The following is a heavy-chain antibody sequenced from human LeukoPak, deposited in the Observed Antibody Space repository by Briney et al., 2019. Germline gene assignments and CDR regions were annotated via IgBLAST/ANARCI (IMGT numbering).Heavy chain of an antibody. CDR1: GFTFSDYY. CDR2: IDSSGGTV. J-gene: IGHJ2*01. Sequence: PGGSLRLSCAASGFTFSDYYISWIRQAPGKGLNWISYIDSSGGTVYYADSVKGRFTISGDNSKNTLYLQMNSLRAEDTAVYYCAKVWAHDGSGNPYWHFDLWGRGTLVTVSS. V-gene: IGHV3-11*01. CDR3: AKVWAHDGSGNPYWHFDL. D-gene: IGHD3-10*01.